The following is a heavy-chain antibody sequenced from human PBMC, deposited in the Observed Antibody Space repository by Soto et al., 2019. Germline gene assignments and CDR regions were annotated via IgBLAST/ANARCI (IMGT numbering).Heavy chain of an antibody. V-gene: IGHV3-7*01. CDR3: ASEVDTAMATGYYFDY. Sequence: PGGSLRLSCAASGFTFREYAMHWVRQAPGKGLEWVANIKQDGSEKYYVDSVKGRFTISRDNAKNSLYLQMNSLRAEDTAVYYCASEVDTAMATGYYFDYWGQGTLVTVSS. D-gene: IGHD5-18*01. J-gene: IGHJ4*02. CDR2: IKQDGSEK. CDR1: GFTFREYA.